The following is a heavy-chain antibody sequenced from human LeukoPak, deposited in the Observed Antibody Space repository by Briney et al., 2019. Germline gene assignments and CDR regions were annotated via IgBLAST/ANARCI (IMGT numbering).Heavy chain of an antibody. Sequence: SETLSLTCAVYGGSFSGYYWSWIRRPPGKGLEWIGEINHSGSTNYNPSLKSRVTISVDTSKNQFSLKLSSVTAADTAVYYCARYVEMATITGGEEAFDIWGQGTMVTVSS. D-gene: IGHD5-24*01. CDR1: GGSFSGYY. V-gene: IGHV4-34*01. J-gene: IGHJ3*02. CDR2: INHSGST. CDR3: ARYVEMATITGGEEAFDI.